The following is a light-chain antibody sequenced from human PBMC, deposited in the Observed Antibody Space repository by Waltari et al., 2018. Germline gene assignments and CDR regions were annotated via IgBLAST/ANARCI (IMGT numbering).Light chain of an antibody. CDR1: QSVGIN. CDR2: EAS. CDR3: QQYNHWYT. V-gene: IGKV3-15*01. Sequence: ETVTSQSPAPFSGSPGERATLSCRASQSVGINLACYTQQPGQAPRLLIYEASTTATVLPARFSGSGSATEFTLTISRLQSEDFAVYYCQQYNHWYTFGQGTKLQIK. J-gene: IGKJ2*01.